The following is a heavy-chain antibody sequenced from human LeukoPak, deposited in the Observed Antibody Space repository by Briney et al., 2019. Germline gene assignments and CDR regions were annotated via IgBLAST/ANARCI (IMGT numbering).Heavy chain of an antibody. J-gene: IGHJ4*02. Sequence: PGGSLRLSCAASGFTFSSYGMHWVRQAPGKGLEWVAVISYDGSNKYYADPVKGRFTISRDNSKDTLYLQMNSLRAEDTAVYYCAKDSDTHFDYWGQGTLVTVSS. CDR2: ISYDGSNK. CDR1: GFTFSSYG. D-gene: IGHD2-2*02. V-gene: IGHV3-30*18. CDR3: AKDSDTHFDY.